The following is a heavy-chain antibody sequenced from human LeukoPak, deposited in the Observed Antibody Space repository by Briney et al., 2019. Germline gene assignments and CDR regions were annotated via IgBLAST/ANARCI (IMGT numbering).Heavy chain of an antibody. Sequence: SETLSLTCTVSGGSISSSSYYWGWIRQPPGKGLEWIGSIYHSGSTYYNPSLKSRVTISVDTSKNQFSLKLSSVTAADTAVYYCAREGRGVSVFDYWGQGTLVTVSS. V-gene: IGHV4-39*07. CDR2: IYHSGST. CDR1: GGSISSSSYY. D-gene: IGHD1-26*01. CDR3: AREGRGVSVFDY. J-gene: IGHJ4*02.